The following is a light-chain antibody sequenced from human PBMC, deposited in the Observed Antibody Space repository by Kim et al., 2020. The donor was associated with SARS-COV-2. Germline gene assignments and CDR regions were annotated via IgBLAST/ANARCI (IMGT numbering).Light chain of an antibody. CDR3: MQALQTPMYT. CDR2: LGS. V-gene: IGKV2-28*01. Sequence: DIVMTQSPLSLPVTPGEPASISCRSSQSLLHSNGYNYLDWYLQKPGQSPQPLIYLGSNRASGVPDRFSGSGSGTDFTLKISRVEAEDVGVYYCMQALQTPMYTFGQGTKLEI. CDR1: QSLLHSNGYNY. J-gene: IGKJ2*01.